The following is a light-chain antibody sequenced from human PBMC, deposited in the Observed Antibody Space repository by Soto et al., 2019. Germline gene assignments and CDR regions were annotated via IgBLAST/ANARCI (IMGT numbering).Light chain of an antibody. CDR2: GAS. J-gene: IGKJ5*01. CDR1: QSVSSSY. Sequence: IVLTQSPGTLSSSPGEIATLSCSASQSVSSSYLAWYQQKPGQAPRLLIYGASSRATGIPDRFSGSGSGTDFTLTISRLEPEDFAVYYCQQYGSSPPINFGQGTRLEIK. CDR3: QQYGSSPPIN. V-gene: IGKV3-20*01.